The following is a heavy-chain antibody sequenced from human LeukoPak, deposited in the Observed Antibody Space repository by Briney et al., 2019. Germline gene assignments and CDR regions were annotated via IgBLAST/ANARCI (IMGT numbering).Heavy chain of an antibody. J-gene: IGHJ4*02. D-gene: IGHD3-16*02. CDR2: ISSSSSYI. CDR3: AREGGYTQMPTL. Sequence: GGSLRLSCAASGFTFSSYSMNWVRQAPGKGLEWVSSISSSSSYIYYADSLRGRFTISRDNAKNSLYLQMNSLRAEDTAVYYCAREGGYTQMPTLWGQGTLVIVPS. V-gene: IGHV3-21*01. CDR1: GFTFSSYS.